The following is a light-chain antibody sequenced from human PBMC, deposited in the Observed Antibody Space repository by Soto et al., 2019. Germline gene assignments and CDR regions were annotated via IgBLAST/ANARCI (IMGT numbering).Light chain of an antibody. J-gene: IGKJ4*01. CDR2: QAS. Sequence: DIQMTQSPSTLSASIGDRVTITCRASQSISIWLAWYQQIPGKAPKLLIYQASNLQNGVPSRFSGSGSGAEFILTISSLQPDDLATYYCQQYKSYPLTFGGGTKVEIK. CDR3: QQYKSYPLT. CDR1: QSISIW. V-gene: IGKV1-5*03.